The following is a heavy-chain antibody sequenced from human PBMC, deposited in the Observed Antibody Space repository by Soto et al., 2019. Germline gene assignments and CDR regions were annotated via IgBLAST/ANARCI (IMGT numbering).Heavy chain of an antibody. V-gene: IGHV3-23*01. J-gene: IGHJ6*02. CDR2: ISGTGGTT. Sequence: PGGSLRLSCAASGFTFSTFAMRWVRQAPGKGLEWVSTISGTGGTTYYADSAKGRFTISRDNSKNTLYLQMNSLRAEDTAIYYCARYCSSTSCQIRYGMDVWGQGTTVTVSS. D-gene: IGHD2-2*01. CDR1: GFTFSTFA. CDR3: ARYCSSTSCQIRYGMDV.